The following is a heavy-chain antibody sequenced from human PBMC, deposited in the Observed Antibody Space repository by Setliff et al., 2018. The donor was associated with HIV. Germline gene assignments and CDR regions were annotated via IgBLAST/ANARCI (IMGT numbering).Heavy chain of an antibody. CDR1: GFTSRTYV. CDR2: ISGSGGGT. CDR3: ARARSRQLVSTAPPYHFDY. D-gene: IGHD6-13*01. V-gene: IGHV3-23*01. Sequence: GGSLRLSCAASGFTSRTYVMSWVRQAPGKGLEWVSGISGSGGGTYYADSVKGRFTISRDNSKNTLHLQMNSLRVDDTALYYCARARSRQLVSTAPPYHFDYWGRGTLVTVSS. J-gene: IGHJ4*01.